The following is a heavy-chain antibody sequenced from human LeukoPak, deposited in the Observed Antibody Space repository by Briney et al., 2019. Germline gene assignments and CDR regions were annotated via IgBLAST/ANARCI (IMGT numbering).Heavy chain of an antibody. D-gene: IGHD6-19*01. CDR1: GFTFSNDW. Sequence: QSGGSLRLSCAASGFTFSNDWMSWVRQAPGKGLEWVSNINEDGSNKWHLGSVKGRFTVSRDNARNALYLQMNSLRVEDTAVYYCTRVIVAVPGYFDYFGFWGQGALVTVSS. CDR2: INEDGSNK. CDR3: TRVIVAVPGYFDYFGF. J-gene: IGHJ4*02. V-gene: IGHV3-7*01.